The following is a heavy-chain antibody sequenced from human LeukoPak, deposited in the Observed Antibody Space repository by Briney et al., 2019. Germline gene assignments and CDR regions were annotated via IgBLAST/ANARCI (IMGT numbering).Heavy chain of an antibody. D-gene: IGHD6-13*01. V-gene: IGHV3-33*01. Sequence: QTGGSLRLSCAASGFTFSSYGMHWVRQAPSKGLEWVAVIWYDGSNKYYADSVKGRFTISRDNSKNTLYLQMNSLRAEDTAVYYCARSPSAAGTCYGDYWGQGTLVTVSS. CDR1: GFTFSSYG. J-gene: IGHJ4*02. CDR2: IWYDGSNK. CDR3: ARSPSAAGTCYGDY.